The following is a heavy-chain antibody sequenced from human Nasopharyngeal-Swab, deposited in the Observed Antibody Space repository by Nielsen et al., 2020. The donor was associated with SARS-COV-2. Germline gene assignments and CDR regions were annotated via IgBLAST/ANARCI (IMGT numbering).Heavy chain of an antibody. D-gene: IGHD5-18*01. CDR1: GLTFSKAC. V-gene: IGHV3-15*01. CDR3: STGGYTSGLGY. Sequence: GGSLRLSCAASGLTFSKACMNWVRQAPGRGLEWVGRIKSRSDGGTTYYAAPVKGRFTISRDDSENTVYLQMNSLQTDDTAVYYCSTGGYTSGLGYWGQGTPVTVSS. J-gene: IGHJ4*02. CDR2: IKSRSDGGTT.